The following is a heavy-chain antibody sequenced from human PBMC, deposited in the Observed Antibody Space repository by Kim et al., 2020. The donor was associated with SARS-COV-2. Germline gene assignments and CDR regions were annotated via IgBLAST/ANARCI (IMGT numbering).Heavy chain of an antibody. CDR2: TYYRSKWYN. Sequence: SQTLSLTCAISGDSVSSNSATWNWIRQSPSRGLEWLGRTYYRSKWYNDYAVSVKSRITINPDTSKNQFSLHLNSVTPDDTAVYYCGRGLGFFGFWSGYYGGAFDIWGQGTMVTASS. CDR1: GDSVSSNSAT. V-gene: IGHV6-1*01. D-gene: IGHD3-3*01. CDR3: GRGLGFFGFWSGYYGGAFDI. J-gene: IGHJ3*02.